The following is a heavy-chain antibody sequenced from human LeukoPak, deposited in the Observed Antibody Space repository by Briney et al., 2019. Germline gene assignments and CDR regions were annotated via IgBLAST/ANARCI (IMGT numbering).Heavy chain of an antibody. D-gene: IGHD1-14*01. V-gene: IGHV3-21*01. CDR2: IGPTGTDR. J-gene: IGHJ4*02. CDR3: ATETIGRHYDY. Sequence: PGGSLRLSCAPSGFTFSSCGFNWVRQAPGKGLEWVSSIGPTGTDRYYADSVSGRFTISRDNAKNSMYPQMDSLRDEDTAVYYCATETIGRHYDYWGQGTLLTVSS. CDR1: GFTFSSCG.